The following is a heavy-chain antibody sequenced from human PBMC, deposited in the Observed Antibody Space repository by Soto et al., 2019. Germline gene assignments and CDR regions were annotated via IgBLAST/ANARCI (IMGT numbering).Heavy chain of an antibody. D-gene: IGHD2-2*02. CDR3: ARHLLKCSSTSCYTNWFDP. CDR2: IYYSGST. V-gene: IGHV4-39*01. CDR1: SGSISSSSYF. Sequence: SSETLSLTCTVSSGSISSSSYFWAWVRQPPGKGLDWIGNIYYSGSTYYNPSLKSRVTISVDTSKNQFSLKLSSVTAADTAVYYCARHLLKCSSTSCYTNWFDPWGQGTLVTVSS. J-gene: IGHJ5*02.